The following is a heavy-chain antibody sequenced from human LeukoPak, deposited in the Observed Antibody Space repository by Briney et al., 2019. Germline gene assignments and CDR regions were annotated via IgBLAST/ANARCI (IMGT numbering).Heavy chain of an antibody. CDR2: IYYSGST. CDR1: SGSFSGHY. D-gene: IGHD5-18*01. J-gene: IGHJ4*02. V-gene: IGHV4-34*01. Sequence: SETLSLTCAVYSGSFSGHYWSWIRQPPGKGLEWIGSIYYSGSTYYNPSLKSRVTISVDTSKNQFSLKLSSVTAADTAVYYCAEGEYSYGFTDYWGQGTLVTVSS. CDR3: AEGEYSYGFTDY.